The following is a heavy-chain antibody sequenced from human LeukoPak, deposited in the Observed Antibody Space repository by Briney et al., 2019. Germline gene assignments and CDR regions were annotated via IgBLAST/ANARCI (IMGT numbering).Heavy chain of an antibody. V-gene: IGHV4-39*01. Sequence: TSETLSLTCTVSGGSISSDSHYWGWIHQPPGKGLEWIGTISYSGSAFYNPSLKSQVTISVDTSNNQFSLILTSVTAADTAVYYCARAPSYRPYSFHYSGQGTLVTVSS. CDR1: GGSISSDSHY. D-gene: IGHD3-16*02. CDR3: ARAPSYRPYSFHY. CDR2: ISYSGSA. J-gene: IGHJ4*02.